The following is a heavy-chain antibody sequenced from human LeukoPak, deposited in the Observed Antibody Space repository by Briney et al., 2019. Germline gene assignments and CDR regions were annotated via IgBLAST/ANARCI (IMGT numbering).Heavy chain of an antibody. Sequence: PSETLSLTCIVSGYSISSGYYWGCIRQPPGKGLEWIGNIHHSGSTYYNRSLKSRVTISVDTSKNQLSLKLSSVTAADTAVYYCARVAAGIGFFQHWGQGTLVTVSS. V-gene: IGHV4-38-2*02. CDR3: ARVAAGIGFFQH. CDR1: GYSISSGYY. J-gene: IGHJ1*01. D-gene: IGHD6-13*01. CDR2: IHHSGST.